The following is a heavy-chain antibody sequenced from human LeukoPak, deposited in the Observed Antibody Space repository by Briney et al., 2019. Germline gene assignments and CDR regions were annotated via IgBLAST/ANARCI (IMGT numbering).Heavy chain of an antibody. CDR2: ISGSGGAT. J-gene: IGHJ4*02. CDR3: AKGIESSGSYYTCFDY. Sequence: GESLKISCAASGFTFSNYAMSWVRQAPGKGLEWVSGISGSGGATYYADSVKGRFTISRDNSKNTLSLQMNSLRAEDTAVYYCAKGIESSGSYYTCFDYWGQGTLVTVSS. V-gene: IGHV3-23*01. D-gene: IGHD1-26*01. CDR1: GFTFSNYA.